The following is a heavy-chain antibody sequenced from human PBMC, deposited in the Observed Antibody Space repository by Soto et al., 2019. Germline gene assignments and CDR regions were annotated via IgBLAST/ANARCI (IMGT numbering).Heavy chain of an antibody. D-gene: IGHD1-1*01. J-gene: IGHJ4*02. V-gene: IGHV1-69-2*01. Sequence: ASVKVSCKVSGYTFTDYYMHWVQQAPGKGLEWMGLVDPEDGETIYAEKFQGRVTITADTSTDTAYMELSSLRSEDTAVYYCATAERGREYYFDYWGQGTLVTVS. CDR3: ATAERGREYYFDY. CDR2: VDPEDGET. CDR1: GYTFTDYY.